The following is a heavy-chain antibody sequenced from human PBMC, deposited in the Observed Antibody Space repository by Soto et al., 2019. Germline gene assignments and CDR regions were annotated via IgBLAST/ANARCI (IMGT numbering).Heavy chain of an antibody. J-gene: IGHJ1*01. D-gene: IGHD4-17*01. V-gene: IGHV4-31*03. Sequence: QVQLQESGPGLVKPSQTLSLTCTVSGGSISGGYYWSWSRQHPGKGLEWIGYIYYSGSTYYNPSLKSRVTISVDTSKNQFSLKLSSVTAADTAVYYCARDGLDYGGKGQYFQHWGQGTLVTVSS. CDR2: IYYSGST. CDR1: GGSISGGYY. CDR3: ARDGLDYGGKGQYFQH.